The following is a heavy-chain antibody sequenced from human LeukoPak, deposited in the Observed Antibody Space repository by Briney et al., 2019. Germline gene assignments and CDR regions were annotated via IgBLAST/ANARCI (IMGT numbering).Heavy chain of an antibody. CDR3: ARDETTMIAEYAFDI. D-gene: IGHD3-22*01. Sequence: PGGSLRLSCAASGFTFSSYWMHWVRQAPGKGLVWVSRINSDGSSTSYADSVKGRFTISRDNAKNTLYLQMNSLRAEDTAVYYCARDETTMIAEYAFDIWGQGTMVTVSS. J-gene: IGHJ3*02. CDR2: INSDGSST. CDR1: GFTFSSYW. V-gene: IGHV3-74*01.